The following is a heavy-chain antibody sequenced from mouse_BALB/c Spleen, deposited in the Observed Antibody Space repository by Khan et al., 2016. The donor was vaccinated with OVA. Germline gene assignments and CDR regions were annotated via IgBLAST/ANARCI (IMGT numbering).Heavy chain of an antibody. J-gene: IGHJ4*01. CDR1: GFSLTNYG. V-gene: IGHV2-6-1*01. CDR3: ARQPYYHYNIMDY. CDR2: IWSDGST. D-gene: IGHD2-10*01. Sequence: QMQLEESGPGLVAPSHSLSITCTISGFSLTNYGVHWVRQPPGKGLEWLVVIWSDGSTTYNSDLKSRLTISKDNSESQVFLKMNSLQTDDTAMYFCARQPYYHYNIMDYWGQGTSVTVSS.